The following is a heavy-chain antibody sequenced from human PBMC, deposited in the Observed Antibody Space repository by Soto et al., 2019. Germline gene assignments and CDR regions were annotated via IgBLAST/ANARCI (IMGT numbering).Heavy chain of an antibody. J-gene: IGHJ6*02. V-gene: IGHV4-31*03. Sequence: QVQLQESGPGRVKPSQTLSLTCTVSGGSISSGGYYWSWIRQHPGKGLEWIGYIYYSGSTYYNPSLKSRVTISVDTSKNQFSLKLSSVTAADTAVYYCARDTVTTLPYYYYGMDVWGQGTTVTVSS. CDR2: IYYSGST. CDR3: ARDTVTTLPYYYYGMDV. CDR1: GGSISSGGYY. D-gene: IGHD4-17*01.